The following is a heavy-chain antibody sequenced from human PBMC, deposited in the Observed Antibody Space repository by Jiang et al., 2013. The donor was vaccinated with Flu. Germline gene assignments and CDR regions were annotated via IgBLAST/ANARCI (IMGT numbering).Heavy chain of an antibody. V-gene: IGHV6-1*01. Sequence: SSNSAAWNWIRQSPSRGLEWLGRTYYRSKWYNDYAVSVKSRITINPDTSKNQFSLQLNSVTPEDTAVYYCAREGGMGPYYYYGMDVWGQGTTVTVSS. J-gene: IGHJ6*02. CDR2: TYYRSKWYN. CDR3: AREGGMGPYYYYGMDV. D-gene: IGHD6-13*01. CDR1: SSNSAA.